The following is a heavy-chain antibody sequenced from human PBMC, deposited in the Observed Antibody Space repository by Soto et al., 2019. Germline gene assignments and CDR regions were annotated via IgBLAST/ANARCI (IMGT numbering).Heavy chain of an antibody. J-gene: IGHJ4*02. CDR1: GDYISGGYA. Sequence: QMQLRESGSGLVKPSQTLSLTCVVSGDYISGGYAWSWIRQPPGKGLEWIGYIYHSGNTNYNPSLTSRVTISLDKAKNQFSLRLISVTAADTAVYFCASAGASGTNPFDYWGQGALVTV. CDR3: ASAGASGTNPFDY. D-gene: IGHD3-10*01. CDR2: IYHSGNT. V-gene: IGHV4-30-2*01.